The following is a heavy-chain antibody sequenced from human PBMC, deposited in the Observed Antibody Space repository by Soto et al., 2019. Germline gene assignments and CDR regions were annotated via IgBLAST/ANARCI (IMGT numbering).Heavy chain of an antibody. CDR3: ARGAKQLVTP. CDR1: GYSISSGYY. D-gene: IGHD6-6*01. V-gene: IGHV4-38-2*01. CDR2: IYHSGST. J-gene: IGHJ5*02. Sequence: SETLSLTCAVSGYSISSGYYWGWIRQPPGKGLEWIGSIYHSGSTYYNPSLKSRVTISVDTSKNQFSLKLSSVTAADTAVYYCARGAKQLVTPWGQGTLVTVSS.